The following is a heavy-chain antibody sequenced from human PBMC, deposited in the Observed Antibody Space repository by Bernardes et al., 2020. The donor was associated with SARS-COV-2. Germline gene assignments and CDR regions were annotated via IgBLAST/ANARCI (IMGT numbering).Heavy chain of an antibody. CDR3: ARGGAYCSITTCHNWFDP. CDR1: GGSFSGYY. V-gene: IGHV4-34*01. Sequence: SETLSLTCAVYGGSFSGYYWSWIRQPPGKGLEWIGEINHGGITNFNPSLKSRVTISVDTSKNQFSLRLTSVTAADTAVYYCARGGAYCSITTCHNWFDPWGQGTLVTVSS. CDR2: INHGGIT. J-gene: IGHJ5*02. D-gene: IGHD2-2*01.